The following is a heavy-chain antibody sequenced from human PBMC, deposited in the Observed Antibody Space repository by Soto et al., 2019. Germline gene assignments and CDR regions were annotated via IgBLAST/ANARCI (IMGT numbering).Heavy chain of an antibody. CDR2: ISYDGSNK. Sequence: QVQLVESGGGVVQPGRSLRLSCAASGFTFSRYGMHWVRQAPGKGLEWVAVISYDGSNKYYADSDSVKGRFTISRYISKTTVYLEMNSLGAVVTGVFYGAKDLGEGAMVVWGQGTTVTVSS. V-gene: IGHV3-30*18. CDR1: GFTFSRYG. D-gene: IGHD7-27*01. J-gene: IGHJ6*02. CDR3: AKDLGEGAMVV.